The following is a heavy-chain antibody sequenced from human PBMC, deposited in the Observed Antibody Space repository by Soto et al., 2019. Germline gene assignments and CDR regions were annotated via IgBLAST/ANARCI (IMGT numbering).Heavy chain of an antibody. V-gene: IGHV4-30-2*01. Sequence: SETLSLTCAVSGGSISSATYFWLCIRRPAGKGLEWMWYIYHSGSTICSPSLKSRVTMSVDRSRNQFFLKLTSVTAADTAVYYCANSRLGVVAAIPDYWGQGTLVTVS. CDR1: GGSISSATYF. J-gene: IGHJ4*02. CDR2: IYHSGST. D-gene: IGHD2-15*01. CDR3: ANSRLGVVAAIPDY.